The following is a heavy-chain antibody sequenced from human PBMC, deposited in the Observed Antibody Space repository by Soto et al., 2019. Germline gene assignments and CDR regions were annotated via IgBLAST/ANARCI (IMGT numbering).Heavy chain of an antibody. V-gene: IGHV4-34*01. CDR2: INHSGST. CDR1: GGSLSGYY. CDR3: ARGHSGVRGVITYYYYYGMDV. J-gene: IGHJ6*02. Sequence: PSETLSLTCAVYGGSLSGYYWSWIRQPPGKGLEWIGEINHSGSTNYNPSLKSRVTISVDTSKNQFSLRLSSVTAADTAVYYCARGHSGVRGVITYYYYYGMDVWGQGTTVTVSS. D-gene: IGHD3-10*01.